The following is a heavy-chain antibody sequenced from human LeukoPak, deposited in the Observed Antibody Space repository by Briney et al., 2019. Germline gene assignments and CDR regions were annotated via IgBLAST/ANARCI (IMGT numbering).Heavy chain of an antibody. CDR1: GYTFTSYG. Sequence: ASVTVSCKASGYTFTSYGISWVRQAPGPALEWMGWISAYNCNTNYAQKLQGKVTMTTDTSTSKAYMELRSLRSDDTAVYYCARDHPDPNIMDVWGKGTTVTVSS. J-gene: IGHJ6*04. CDR2: ISAYNCNT. D-gene: IGHD1-14*01. V-gene: IGHV1-18*01. CDR3: ARDHPDPNIMDV.